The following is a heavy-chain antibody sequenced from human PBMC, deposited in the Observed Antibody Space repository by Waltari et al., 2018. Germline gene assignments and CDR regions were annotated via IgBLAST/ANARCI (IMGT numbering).Heavy chain of an antibody. D-gene: IGHD1-26*01. CDR3: ARDRELPRVYYYYYMDV. CDR2: ISSSSSTI. V-gene: IGHV3-48*04. J-gene: IGHJ6*03. CDR1: GFTFSSYS. Sequence: EVQLVESGGGLVQPGGSLRLSCAASGFTFSSYSMNWVRQAPGKGLEWVSYISSSSSTIYYADSVKGRFTISRDNAKNSLYLQMNSLRAEDTAVYYCARDRELPRVYYYYYMDVWGKGTTVTVSS.